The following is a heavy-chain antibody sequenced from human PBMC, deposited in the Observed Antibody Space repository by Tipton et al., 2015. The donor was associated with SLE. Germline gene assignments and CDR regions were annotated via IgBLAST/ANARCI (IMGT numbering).Heavy chain of an antibody. D-gene: IGHD6-19*01. Sequence: TLSLTCTVSGGSISSHYWSWIRQPPGKGLEWIGYIYYSGSTNYNPSLKSRVTISVDTSKNQFSLKLSSVTAADTAIYYCAREEESTSGWGAFDIWGQGTMVTVSS. CDR1: GGSISSHY. J-gene: IGHJ3*02. CDR3: AREEESTSGWGAFDI. CDR2: IYYSGST. V-gene: IGHV4-59*11.